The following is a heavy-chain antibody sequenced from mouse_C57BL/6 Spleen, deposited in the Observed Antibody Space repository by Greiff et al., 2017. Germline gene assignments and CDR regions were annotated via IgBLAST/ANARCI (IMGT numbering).Heavy chain of an antibody. J-gene: IGHJ2*01. Sequence: VQLQQSGAELVRPGASVKLSCTASGFNIKDDYMHWVKQRPEQGLEWIGWIDPENGDTEYASKFQGKATITADTASNTAYLQLSSLTSEDTAVYYCTTRGDYYGSSSDYGGQGTTLTVSS. D-gene: IGHD1-1*01. CDR3: TTRGDYYGSSSDY. CDR2: IDPENGDT. CDR1: GFNIKDDY. V-gene: IGHV14-4*01.